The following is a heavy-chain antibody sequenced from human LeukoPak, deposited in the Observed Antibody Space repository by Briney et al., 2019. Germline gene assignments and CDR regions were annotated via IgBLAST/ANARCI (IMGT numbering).Heavy chain of an antibody. CDR3: ARDLKLNDFWSGYPITHYYMDV. V-gene: IGHV4-59*01. CDR1: GDSISSYY. CDR2: IYSSGST. Sequence: SETLSLTCTVSGDSISSYYWSWIRQPPGKGLEWIGYIYSSGSTNYNPSLKSRVTISVDTSKNQFSLKLSSVTAADTAVYYCARDLKLNDFWSGYPITHYYMDVWGKGTTVTVSS. D-gene: IGHD3-3*01. J-gene: IGHJ6*03.